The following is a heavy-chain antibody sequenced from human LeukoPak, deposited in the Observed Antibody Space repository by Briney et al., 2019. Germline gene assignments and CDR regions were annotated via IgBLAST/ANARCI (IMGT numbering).Heavy chain of an antibody. V-gene: IGHV4-34*01. CDR2: IKHGGGA. J-gene: IGHJ3*01. Sequence: SETLPLTCGVSGASFSEYVWNWVRQSPAEGLEWIGEIKHGGGATYNPSLMGRVTISADTSKNQFSLKLSSVTAADTAVYFCARGPHYYGDYIRYFPDAFHVWGRGTVVSVSS. D-gene: IGHD4-17*01. CDR1: GASFSEYV. CDR3: ARGPHYYGDYIRYFPDAFHV.